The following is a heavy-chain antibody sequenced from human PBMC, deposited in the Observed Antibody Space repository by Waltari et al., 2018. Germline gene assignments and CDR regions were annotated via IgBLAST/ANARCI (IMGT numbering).Heavy chain of an antibody. D-gene: IGHD2-8*01. V-gene: IGHV1-18*01. Sequence: QFQLVQSGAEVKKPGASVKVSCKASGYSFISYGISWVRQAPGQGLEWMGWISAYNVNRNYAQKFQGRVTMTTDTSTSTAYMELRSLRSDDTAVYYCARKISNGDIWFDPWGQGTLVTVSS. CDR1: GYSFISYG. CDR2: ISAYNVNR. CDR3: ARKISNGDIWFDP. J-gene: IGHJ5*02.